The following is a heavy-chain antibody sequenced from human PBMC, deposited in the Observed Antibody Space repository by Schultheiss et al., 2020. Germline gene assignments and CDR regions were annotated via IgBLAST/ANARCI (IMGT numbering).Heavy chain of an antibody. J-gene: IGHJ4*02. CDR2: IRSISNYT. Sequence: GGSLRLSCEASGFTFSLYSMNWVRQAPGKGLEWVSSIRSISNYTYYADSVKGRFTISRDNAKNSLFLQMDSLRAEDTAVYYCARGGICGGECYQADSWGQGTLVTVSS. CDR1: GFTFSLYS. D-gene: IGHD2-21*01. CDR3: ARGGICGGECYQADS. V-gene: IGHV3-21*01.